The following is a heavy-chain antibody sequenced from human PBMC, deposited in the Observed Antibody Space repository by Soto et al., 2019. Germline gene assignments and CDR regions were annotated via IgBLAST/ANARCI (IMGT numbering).Heavy chain of an antibody. J-gene: IGHJ4*02. CDR1: GFTFSSYA. CDR3: AQDRMGRSGRLAAAGAFDY. CDR2: ITGSGGRT. D-gene: IGHD6-13*01. Sequence: EVPLLESGGGLVQPGGSLRLSCEASGFTFSSYAMSWVRQAPGKGLEWVSSITGSGGRTYYADSVKGRFTISRDNSENTLYPQMNSLMAEDTAVYYCAQDRMGRSGRLAAAGAFDYCGQGTLVTVSS. V-gene: IGHV3-23*01.